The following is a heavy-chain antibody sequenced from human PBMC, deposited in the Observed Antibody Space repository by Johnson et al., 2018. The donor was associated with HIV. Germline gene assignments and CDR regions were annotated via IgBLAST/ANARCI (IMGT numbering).Heavy chain of an antibody. Sequence: QVQLVESGGGVVQPGRSLRLSCAASGFTFSSYGMHWVRQAPGKGLEWVAVIWYDGTNKYYVDSVKGRFTISRDNSKNTLYLQMNSLRAEDTAVYYCAKDLFYGSGSWGAFDIWGQGTMVTVSS. CDR3: AKDLFYGSGSWGAFDI. J-gene: IGHJ3*02. CDR2: IWYDGTNK. D-gene: IGHD3-10*01. V-gene: IGHV3-33*06. CDR1: GFTFSSYG.